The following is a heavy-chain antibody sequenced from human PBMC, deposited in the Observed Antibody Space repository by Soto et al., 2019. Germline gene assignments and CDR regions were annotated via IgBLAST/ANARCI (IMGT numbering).Heavy chain of an antibody. J-gene: IGHJ4*02. V-gene: IGHV5-10-1*01. CDR1: GYSFTSYW. CDR3: ARPQNIVATIPHY. Sequence: GESLKISCKGSGYSFTSYWISWVRQMPGKGLEWMGRIDPSDSYTNYSPSFQGHVTISADKSISTAYLQWSSLKASDTAMYYCARPQNIVATIPHYWGQGTLVTV. CDR2: IDPSDSYT. D-gene: IGHD5-12*01.